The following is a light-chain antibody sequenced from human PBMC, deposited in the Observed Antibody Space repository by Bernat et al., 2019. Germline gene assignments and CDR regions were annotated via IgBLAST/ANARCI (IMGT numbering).Light chain of an antibody. CDR3: AAWDDSLTGRV. J-gene: IGLJ3*02. CDR1: SSNIGSNY. Sequence: QSVVTQPPSASGTPGQRVTISCSGSSSNIGSNYVYWYQQVPGTAPKLLIYSNNQRPSGVPDRFSGSKSGTSASLAISGLRSEDEADYYCAAWDDSLTGRVFGGRTKLTVL. CDR2: SNN. V-gene: IGLV1-47*02.